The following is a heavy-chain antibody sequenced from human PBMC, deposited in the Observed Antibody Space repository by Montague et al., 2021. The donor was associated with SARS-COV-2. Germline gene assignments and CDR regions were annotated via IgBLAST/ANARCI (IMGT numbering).Heavy chain of an antibody. CDR1: GGSITGDY. CDR2: IHDGGAV. J-gene: IGHJ3*02. Sequence: SETLSLTCTVSGGSITGDYWSWLRRSPGKGLEWIAYIHDGGAVNYNPSLGSRVTISTDTSKNQLSLKVNSVTAADTAVYYCVRDHPCGGPRGAYDIWGQGTVVTVSS. D-gene: IGHD4-23*01. CDR3: VRDHPCGGPRGAYDI. V-gene: IGHV4-59*01.